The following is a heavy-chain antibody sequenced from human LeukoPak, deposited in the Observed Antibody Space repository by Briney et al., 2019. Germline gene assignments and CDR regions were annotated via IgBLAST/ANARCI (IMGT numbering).Heavy chain of an antibody. V-gene: IGHV3-66*01. CDR2: IYSGGSI. J-gene: IGHJ3*02. CDR3: ARRRGEPDAFDI. D-gene: IGHD3-16*01. Sequence: GGSLRLSCVVSGFTVSSNFMTWVRQAPGKGLECVSLIYSGGSIYYADSVKGRFTISRDNSKNTLYLQMNSLRAEDTAVYYCARRRGEPDAFDIWGQGTMVTVSS. CDR1: GFTVSSNF.